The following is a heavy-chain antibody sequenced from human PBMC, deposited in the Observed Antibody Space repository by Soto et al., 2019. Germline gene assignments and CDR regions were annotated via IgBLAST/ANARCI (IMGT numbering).Heavy chain of an antibody. CDR1: GFTFSSYG. Sequence: GGSLRLSCAASGFTFSSYGMHWVRQAPGKGLEWVAVIWYDGSNKYYADSVKGRFTISRDNSKNTLYLQMNSLRAEDTAVYYCARDPTYGDEARFDYWGQGTLVTVSS. CDR2: IWYDGSNK. CDR3: ARDPTYGDEARFDY. V-gene: IGHV3-33*01. D-gene: IGHD4-17*01. J-gene: IGHJ4*02.